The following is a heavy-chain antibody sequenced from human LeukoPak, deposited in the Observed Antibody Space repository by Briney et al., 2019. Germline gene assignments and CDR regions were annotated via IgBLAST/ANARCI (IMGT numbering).Heavy chain of an antibody. V-gene: IGHV1-18*01. CDR1: GYTFTSYG. CDR2: ISAYNGNT. Sequence: ASVKVSCKASGYTFTSYGISWVRQAPGQGLEWMGWISAYNGNTNYAQKLRGRVTMTTDTSTSTAYMELRSLRSDDTAVYYCARGYGITMIVVVPHFHYWGQGTLVTVSS. D-gene: IGHD3-22*01. J-gene: IGHJ4*02. CDR3: ARGYGITMIVVVPHFHY.